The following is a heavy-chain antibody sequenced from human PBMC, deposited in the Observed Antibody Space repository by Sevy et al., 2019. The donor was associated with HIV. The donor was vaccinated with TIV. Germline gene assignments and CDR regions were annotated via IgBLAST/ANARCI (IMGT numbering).Heavy chain of an antibody. CDR2: LNSDGSST. V-gene: IGHV3-74*01. D-gene: IGHD3-3*01. J-gene: IGHJ3*02. Sequence: GESLKISCAASGFTFSSYWMHWVRQAPGKGPVWVSRLNSDGSSTSYADSVKGRFTISRDNAKNTLYLQMNSLRAEDTAVYYCARDQGAIFGIFDAFDIWGQGTMVTVSS. CDR3: ARDQGAIFGIFDAFDI. CDR1: GFTFSSYW.